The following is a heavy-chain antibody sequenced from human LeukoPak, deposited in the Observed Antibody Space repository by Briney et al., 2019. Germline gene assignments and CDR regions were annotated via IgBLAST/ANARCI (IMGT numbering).Heavy chain of an antibody. CDR1: GFTFSSYW. D-gene: IGHD6-13*01. CDR3: ARGTAATPKAPFDY. CDR2: IKQDGSEK. V-gene: IGHV3-7*04. Sequence: GSLRLSCAASGFTFSSYWMSWVRQAPGKGLEWVANIKQDGSEKYYVDSVKGRFTISRDNAKNSLYLQMNSLRAEDTAVYYCARGTAATPKAPFDYWGQGTLVTVSS. J-gene: IGHJ4*02.